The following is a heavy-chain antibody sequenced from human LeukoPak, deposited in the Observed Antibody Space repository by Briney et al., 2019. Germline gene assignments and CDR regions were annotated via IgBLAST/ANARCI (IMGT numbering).Heavy chain of an antibody. D-gene: IGHD3-22*01. J-gene: IGHJ4*02. CDR2: IYHSGSS. CDR1: GYSISSGYY. V-gene: IGHV4-38-2*02. CDR3: ARVYSSGYYYYFDH. Sequence: PSQTLSLTCTVSGYSISSGYYWGWFRQPPGKGLEWIGSIYHSGSSYYNPSLKSRVPISVDTSKNQFSLKLSSVTAADTAVYYCARVYSSGYYYYFDHWGQGPLVTVSS.